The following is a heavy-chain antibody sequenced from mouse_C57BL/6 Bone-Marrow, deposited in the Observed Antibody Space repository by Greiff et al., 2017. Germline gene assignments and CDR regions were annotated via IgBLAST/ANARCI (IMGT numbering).Heavy chain of an antibody. CDR1: GYTFTDYY. V-gene: IGHV1-75*01. Sequence: VKLMESGPELVKPGASVTISCKASGYTFTDYYINWVKQRPGQGLEWIGWIFPGSGSTYYNEKFKGKATLPVDKSSRTAYMLLSSLTSEDSAVYFSARDGCPYNFDYWGRGTTLTVTA. J-gene: IGHJ2*01. D-gene: IGHD2-3*01. CDR3: ARDGCPYNFDY. CDR2: IFPGSGST.